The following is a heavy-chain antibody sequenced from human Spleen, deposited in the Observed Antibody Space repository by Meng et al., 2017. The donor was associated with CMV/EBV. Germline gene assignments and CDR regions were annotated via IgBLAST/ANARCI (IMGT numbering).Heavy chain of an antibody. V-gene: IGHV4-4*02. CDR1: GGSISSFNW. Sequence: SETLSLTCAVSGGSISSFNWWSWVRQPPGKGLEWLGEAYHDGTTNYKPSLESRVTISVDKSKNQVSLKLTSLTAADTAVYYCASRYDSNGFYFSFAFDIWGRGTMVTVSS. D-gene: IGHD3-22*01. CDR2: AYHDGTT. CDR3: ASRYDSNGFYFSFAFDI. J-gene: IGHJ3*02.